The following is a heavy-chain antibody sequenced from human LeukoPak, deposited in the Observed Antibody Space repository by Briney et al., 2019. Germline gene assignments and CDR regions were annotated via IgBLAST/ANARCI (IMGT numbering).Heavy chain of an antibody. CDR3: LCMLDVRDH. CDR1: GFTFTGYY. J-gene: IGHJ4*02. Sequence: GASVKVSCKASGFTFTGYYLHWVRQAPGQGLEWMGWINPNSGDTKYAQKFQGWVTLTRDTSINTAYMALDRLKSDDTAIYYCLCMLDVRDHWGQGTLVTVSS. D-gene: IGHD2-8*01. CDR2: INPNSGDT. V-gene: IGHV1-2*04.